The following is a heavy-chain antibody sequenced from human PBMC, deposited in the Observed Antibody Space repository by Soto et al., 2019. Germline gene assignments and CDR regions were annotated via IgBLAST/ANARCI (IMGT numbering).Heavy chain of an antibody. CDR1: GFTLSNYW. J-gene: IGHJ4*02. CDR2: ARNKPNSYTT. V-gene: IGHV3-72*01. D-gene: IGHD1-26*01. CDR3: ARNFYSGTYYFDY. Sequence: LRLSCAASGFTLSNYWMHWVRQSPGRGLEWVGRARNKPNSYTTEYAASVKGRFTISRDDSENSLYLQMNNLKTEDTAVYYCARNFYSGTYYFDYWGQGTLVTVSS.